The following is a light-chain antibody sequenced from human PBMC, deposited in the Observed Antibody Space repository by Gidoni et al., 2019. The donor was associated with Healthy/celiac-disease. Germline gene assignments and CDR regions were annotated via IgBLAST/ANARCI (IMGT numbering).Light chain of an antibody. Sequence: DIQQNPSPSPLSASVGDRVTITCQASQDISNYLNWYQQKPGKAPKLLIYDASNLETRVPSRFSGSGSGTDFTFTISSLQPEDIATYYCQQYDNLPFTFGPGTKVDIK. CDR3: QQYDNLPFT. V-gene: IGKV1-33*01. CDR1: QDISNY. J-gene: IGKJ3*01. CDR2: DAS.